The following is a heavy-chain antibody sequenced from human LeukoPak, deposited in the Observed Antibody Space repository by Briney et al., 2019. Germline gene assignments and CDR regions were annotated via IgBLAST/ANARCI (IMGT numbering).Heavy chain of an antibody. V-gene: IGHV3-7*01. CDR2: IKQDGSER. J-gene: IGHJ4*02. CDR3: ARDRGSSGWYEFDY. Sequence: GGSLRISCAASGFTSSNYWMSWVRQAPGKGLEWVANIKQDGSERYYVDSVKGRFTISRDNAKNSLYLQMNSLRAEDTAVYYCARDRGSSGWYEFDYWGQGTLVTVSS. CDR1: GFTSSNYW. D-gene: IGHD6-19*01.